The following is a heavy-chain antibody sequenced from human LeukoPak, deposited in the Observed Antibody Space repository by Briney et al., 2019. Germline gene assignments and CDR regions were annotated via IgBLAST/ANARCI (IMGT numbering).Heavy chain of an antibody. CDR3: ARDLGQYYDTSDNWFDP. J-gene: IGHJ5*02. V-gene: IGHV3-23*01. Sequence: PPGGSLRLSCAASGFTFSSYAMSWVRQAPGKGLEWVSAISGSGGSTYYADSVKGRFTISRDNSKNTLNLQMNSLRAEDTAVYYCARDLGQYYDTSDNWFDPWGQGTLVTVSS. D-gene: IGHD3-22*01. CDR2: ISGSGGST. CDR1: GFTFSSYA.